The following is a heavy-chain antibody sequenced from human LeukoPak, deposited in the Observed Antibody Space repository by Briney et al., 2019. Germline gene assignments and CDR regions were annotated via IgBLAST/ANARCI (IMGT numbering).Heavy chain of an antibody. D-gene: IGHD6-6*01. CDR1: GGSFSGYY. Sequence: SETLSLTCAVYGGSFSGYYWSWIRQPPGKGLEWIGEINHSGSTNYNPSLKSRVTISVDTSKNQFSLKLSSVTAADTAVYYCARRGARLSIAARRYSDYWGHGTLVTVSS. CDR3: ARRGARLSIAARRYSDY. J-gene: IGHJ4*01. V-gene: IGHV4-34*01. CDR2: INHSGST.